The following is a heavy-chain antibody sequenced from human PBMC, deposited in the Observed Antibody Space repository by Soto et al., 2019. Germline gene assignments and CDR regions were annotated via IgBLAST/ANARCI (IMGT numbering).Heavy chain of an antibody. CDR1: GFIFSTYG. D-gene: IGHD4-4*01. CDR2: ISSSSNTI. CDR3: ARGSTTVDY. J-gene: IGHJ4*02. Sequence: EVQLVESGGGLVQPGGSLTLSCAASGFIFSTYGMNWVRQAPGKGLVWISYISSSSNTIYYADSVKGRFTISRDNAENSLYLQMNSLRDEDTAVYHCARGSTTVDYWGQGTLVTVSS. V-gene: IGHV3-48*02.